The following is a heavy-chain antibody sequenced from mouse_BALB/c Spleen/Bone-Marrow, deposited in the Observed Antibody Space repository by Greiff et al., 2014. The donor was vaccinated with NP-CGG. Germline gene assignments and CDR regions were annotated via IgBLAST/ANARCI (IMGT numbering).Heavy chain of an antibody. V-gene: IGHV1S41*01. D-gene: IGHD1-1*01. J-gene: IGHJ4*01. CDR3: ARTYYGKAMDY. Sequence: DLVKPGASVKLSCKASGYTFTSYWINWIKQRPGQGLEWIGRIAPGSGSTYYDEMFKGKATLTVDTSSSTAYIQHSSLSSEDSAVYYYARTYYGKAMDYWGQGTSVTVSS. CDR2: IAPGSGST. CDR1: GYTFTSYW.